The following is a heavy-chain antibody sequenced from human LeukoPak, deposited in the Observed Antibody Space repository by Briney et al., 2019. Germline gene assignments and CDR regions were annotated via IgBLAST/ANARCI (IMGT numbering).Heavy chain of an antibody. V-gene: IGHV1-69*04. CDR1: GGTFSSYT. J-gene: IGHJ3*02. Sequence: SVKVSCKASGGTFSSYTISWVRQAPGQGLEWMGRIIPILGIANYAQKFQGRVTITADKSTSTAYMELSSLRSEDTAVYYCARDYGSGSYPAFDIWGQGTMVTVSS. CDR3: ARDYGSGSYPAFDI. D-gene: IGHD3-10*01. CDR2: IIPILGIA.